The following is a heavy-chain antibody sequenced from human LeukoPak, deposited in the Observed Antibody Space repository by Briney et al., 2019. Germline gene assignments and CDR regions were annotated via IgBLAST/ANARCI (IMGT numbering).Heavy chain of an antibody. J-gene: IGHJ5*02. Sequence: SETLSLTCAVSGGSISSGGYSWSWIRQPPGKGLEWIGYIYHSGSTYYNPSLKSRVTISVDRSKNQFSLKLSSVTAADTAVYYCARAGFSNWFDPWGQGTLVTVSS. V-gene: IGHV4-30-2*01. D-gene: IGHD3-10*01. CDR3: ARAGFSNWFDP. CDR2: IYHSGST. CDR1: GGSISSGGYS.